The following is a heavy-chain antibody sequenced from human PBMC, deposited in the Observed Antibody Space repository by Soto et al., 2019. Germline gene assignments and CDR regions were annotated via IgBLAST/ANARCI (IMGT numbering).Heavy chain of an antibody. CDR1: GFTFSGYE. CDR3: AREVTVFGVIIPTPMDV. V-gene: IGHV3-48*03. Sequence: EVQLVESGGGLVQPGGSLRLSCAASGFTFSGYEMNWVRQAPGKGLEWISYISGSGTTIYYADSVKGRFTISRDNAKKSLYLQMNSLRAEDTAVYYCAREVTVFGVIIPTPMDVCVQGTTVTVS. D-gene: IGHD3-3*01. CDR2: ISGSGTTI. J-gene: IGHJ6*02.